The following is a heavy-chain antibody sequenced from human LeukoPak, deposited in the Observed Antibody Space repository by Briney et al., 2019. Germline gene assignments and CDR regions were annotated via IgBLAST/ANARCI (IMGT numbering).Heavy chain of an antibody. Sequence: SSVKVSFKASGCTFSSYAISWMRQAQGQGLGWMGRIIPILCIANYEQNFQGRLAITADKSTSTAYMHRSSPRSEDTAVYYCARGPDYGGNSDYWGQGTLVTVSS. CDR2: IIPILCIA. V-gene: IGHV1-69*04. D-gene: IGHD4-23*01. J-gene: IGHJ4*02. CDR3: ARGPDYGGNSDY. CDR1: GCTFSSYA.